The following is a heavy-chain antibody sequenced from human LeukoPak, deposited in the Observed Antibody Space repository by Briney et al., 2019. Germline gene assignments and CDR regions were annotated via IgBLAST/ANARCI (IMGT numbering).Heavy chain of an antibody. V-gene: IGHV3-21*01. CDR2: ISSSSSYI. CDR1: GFTFSSYS. D-gene: IGHD4-17*01. CDR3: ASGASQNGDYEFDY. J-gene: IGHJ4*02. Sequence: PGGSLRLSCAASGFTFSSYSMNWVRQAPGKGLEWVSSISSSSSYIYYADSVKGRFTISRDNAKNSLYLQMNSLRAEDTAVYYCASGASQNGDYEFDYWGQGTLVTVSS.